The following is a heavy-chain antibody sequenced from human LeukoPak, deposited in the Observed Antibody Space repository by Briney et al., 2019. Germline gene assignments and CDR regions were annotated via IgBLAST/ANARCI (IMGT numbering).Heavy chain of an antibody. V-gene: IGHV4-31*03. CDR3: ARDRNYYDGRHDL. Sequence: SETLSLTCTVSGGSISSGGYYWSWIRQHPGKGLEWIGYIYYSGSTYYSPSLKSRVTISVDTSKNQFSLKLSSVTAADTAVYYCARDRNYYDGRHDLWGRGTLVTVSS. CDR2: IYYSGST. D-gene: IGHD3-22*01. J-gene: IGHJ2*01. CDR1: GGSISSGGYY.